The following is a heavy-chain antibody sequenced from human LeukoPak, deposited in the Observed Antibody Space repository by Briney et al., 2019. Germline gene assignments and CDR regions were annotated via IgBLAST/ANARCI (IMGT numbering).Heavy chain of an antibody. V-gene: IGHV1-46*01. J-gene: IGHJ4*02. CDR2: INPSGGST. CDR1: GYTFTSYY. CDR3: ARDFRSRDGYNKPYYFDY. D-gene: IGHD5-24*01. Sequence: ASVKVSCKASGYTFTSYYMHWVRQAPGHGVEWWGIINPSGGSTSYAQKFQGRVTMTRDMSTSTVYMELSSLRSEDTAVYYCARDFRSRDGYNKPYYFDYWGQGTLVTVSS.